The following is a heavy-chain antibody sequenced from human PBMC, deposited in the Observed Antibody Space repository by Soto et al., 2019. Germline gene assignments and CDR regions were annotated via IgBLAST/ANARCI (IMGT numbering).Heavy chain of an antibody. J-gene: IGHJ4*02. Sequence: GGSLRLSCAASGCTFSSYAIHWVRQAPGKGLEYVSAISSNGGSTYYANSVKGRFTISRDNSKNTLYLQMGSLRAEDMAVYYCARGPLGINGTTLPPYFDYWGQGTLVTVSS. CDR1: GCTFSSYA. CDR2: ISSNGGST. V-gene: IGHV3-64*01. D-gene: IGHD1-7*01. CDR3: ARGPLGINGTTLPPYFDY.